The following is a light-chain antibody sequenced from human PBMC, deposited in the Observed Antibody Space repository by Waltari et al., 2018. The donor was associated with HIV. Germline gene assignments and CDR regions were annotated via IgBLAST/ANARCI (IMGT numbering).Light chain of an antibody. CDR2: DYD. CDR1: IFKIGSNY. J-gene: IGLJ3*02. V-gene: IGLV1-51*01. Sequence: QSVLTQPPSMSAAPGQKVTISCSGDIFKIGSNYVSWYQHIPGKGPKLLIYDYDKRPSGIPDRFSGSKSGTSATLDITGLQPGDEADYYCGTWDNSVSSGVFGGGTRLTVL. CDR3: GTWDNSVSSGV.